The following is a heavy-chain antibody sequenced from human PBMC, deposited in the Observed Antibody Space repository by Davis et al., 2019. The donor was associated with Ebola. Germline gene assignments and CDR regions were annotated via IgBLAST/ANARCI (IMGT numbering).Heavy chain of an antibody. CDR1: GFTFSSYA. CDR2: ISGSGGST. Sequence: GESLKISCAASGFTFSSYAMSWVRQAPGKGLEWVSAISGSGGSTYYADSVKGRFTISRDNSKNTLYLQMNSLRAEDTAVYYCAKDGNYGFLSGAFDIWGQGTMVTVSS. J-gene: IGHJ3*02. CDR3: AKDGNYGFLSGAFDI. V-gene: IGHV3-23*01. D-gene: IGHD4-17*01.